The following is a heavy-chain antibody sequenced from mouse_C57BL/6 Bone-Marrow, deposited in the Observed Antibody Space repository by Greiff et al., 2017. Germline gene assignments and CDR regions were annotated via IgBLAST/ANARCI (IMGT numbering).Heavy chain of an antibody. D-gene: IGHD5-1*01. J-gene: IGHJ2*01. CDR1: GYTFTSYW. V-gene: IGHV1-69*01. Sequence: VQLQQPGAELVMPGASVKLSCKASGYTFTSYWMHWVKQRPGQGLEWIGEIDPSDSYTNYNQKFKGKSTLTVDKSSSTAYMQLSSLTSEDSAVYYCARTYRKLYFDYWGQGTTRTVSS. CDR3: ARTYRKLYFDY. CDR2: IDPSDSYT.